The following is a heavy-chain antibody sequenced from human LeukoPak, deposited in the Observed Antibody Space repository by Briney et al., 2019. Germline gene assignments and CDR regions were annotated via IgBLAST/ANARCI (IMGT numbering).Heavy chain of an antibody. CDR3: ARLGQWPAPIDY. D-gene: IGHD6-19*01. J-gene: IGHJ4*02. V-gene: IGHV5-10-1*01. CDR1: GSSFTSYW. CDR2: IDPSDSYT. Sequence: GASLQISCKGSGSSFTSYWISWVRQLPGKGLEWMGRIDPSDSYTNYSPSFQGHVTISADKSISTAYLQWSSLKASDTAMYYCARLGQWPAPIDYWGQGTLVTVSS.